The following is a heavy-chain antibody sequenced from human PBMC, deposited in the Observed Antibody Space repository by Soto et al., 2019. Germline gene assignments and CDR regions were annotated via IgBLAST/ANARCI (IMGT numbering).Heavy chain of an antibody. V-gene: IGHV1-69*02. J-gene: IGHJ6*02. CDR2: IIPILGIA. Sequence: QVQLVQSGAEVKKPGSSVKVSCKASGGTFSSYTISWVRQAPGQGLEWMGRIIPILGIANYAQKFQGRVTITADKSTSTAYMELSSLRSEDTAVYYCARAEIAMTTPMGTYYYYYGMDVWGQGTSVTVSS. D-gene: IGHD4-17*01. CDR3: ARAEIAMTTPMGTYYYYYGMDV. CDR1: GGTFSSYT.